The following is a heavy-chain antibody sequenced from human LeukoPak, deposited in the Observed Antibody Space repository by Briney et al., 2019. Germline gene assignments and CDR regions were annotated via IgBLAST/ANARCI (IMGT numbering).Heavy chain of an antibody. CDR1: GYTFTSYG. D-gene: IGHD4-11*01. Sequence: ASVKVSCKASGYTFTSYGINWVRQATGQGLEWMGWMNPNSGNTGYAQKFQGRVTMTRNTSISTAYMELSSLRSEDTAVYYCARGAIYDYSNYNYYGMDVWGQGTTVTVSS. CDR2: MNPNSGNT. CDR3: ARGAIYDYSNYNYYGMDV. J-gene: IGHJ6*02. V-gene: IGHV1-8*02.